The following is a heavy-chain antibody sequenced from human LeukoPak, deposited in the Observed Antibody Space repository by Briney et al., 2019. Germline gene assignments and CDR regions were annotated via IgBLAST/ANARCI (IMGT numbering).Heavy chain of an antibody. Sequence: SETLSLTCTVSGGSISGYYWSWIRQPPGKGLEWFGYIYYSGSTNYNPSLKSRVTISVDTSKNQFSLKLSSVTAADTAVYYCARAYLVLEWDQYYFDYWGQGTLVTVSS. V-gene: IGHV4-59*01. J-gene: IGHJ4*02. CDR3: ARAYLVLEWDQYYFDY. CDR1: GGSISGYY. CDR2: IYYSGST. D-gene: IGHD3-3*01.